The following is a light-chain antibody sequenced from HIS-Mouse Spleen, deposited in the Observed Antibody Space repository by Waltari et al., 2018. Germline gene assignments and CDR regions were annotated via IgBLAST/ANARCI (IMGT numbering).Light chain of an antibody. J-gene: IGKJ3*01. CDR3: QQYDNLPVFT. CDR2: DAS. CDR1: QDISNY. V-gene: IGKV1-33*01. Sequence: DIQMTQSPSSLSASVGDRVTITCQASQDISNYFNWYQQTTGQAHKLLIYDASNLETGVPSRFSGSGSGIDFTFTISSLQPEDIATYYCQQYDNLPVFTFGPGTKVDIK.